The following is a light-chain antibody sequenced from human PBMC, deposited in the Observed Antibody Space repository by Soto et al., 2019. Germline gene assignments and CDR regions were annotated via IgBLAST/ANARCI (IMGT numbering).Light chain of an antibody. CDR3: QVCDRTTEFVV. Sequence: SYELTQAPSVSVAPGQTARFTCGGDKIGTKSVHWHQQKPGQAPVLVVYDDNDRPSGIPERFSGSKSGNTVTLTISRVEAGDEADYYCQVCDRTTEFVVFGGWTKVTVL. CDR2: DDN. V-gene: IGLV3-21*02. CDR1: KIGTKS. J-gene: IGLJ2*01.